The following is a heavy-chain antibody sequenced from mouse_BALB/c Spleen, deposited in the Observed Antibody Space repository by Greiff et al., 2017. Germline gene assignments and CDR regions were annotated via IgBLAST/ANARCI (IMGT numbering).Heavy chain of an antibody. CDR2: ISNGGGST. D-gene: IGHD2-4*01. Sequence: EVKVVESGGGLVQPGGSLKLSCAASGFTFSSYTMSWVRQTPEKRLEWVAYISNGGGSTYYPDTVKGRFTISRDNAKNTLYLQMSSLKSEDTAMYYCARHNDYDYFDYWGQGTTLTVSS. V-gene: IGHV5-12-2*01. CDR3: ARHNDYDYFDY. CDR1: GFTFSSYT. J-gene: IGHJ2*01.